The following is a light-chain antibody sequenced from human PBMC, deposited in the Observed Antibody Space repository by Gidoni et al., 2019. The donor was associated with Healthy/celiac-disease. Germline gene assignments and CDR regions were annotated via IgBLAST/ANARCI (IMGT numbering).Light chain of an antibody. Sequence: DIQLTQSPSTLSASVGDRVNITCRASKSISSWLAWYQQKPGKAPKLLIYKASSLESGGPSRFSGSGSGTEFTLTISSLQPDDCATYYCQKYNSYSPLTFGGGTKVEIK. CDR3: QKYNSYSPLT. CDR1: KSISSW. V-gene: IGKV1-5*03. J-gene: IGKJ4*01. CDR2: KAS.